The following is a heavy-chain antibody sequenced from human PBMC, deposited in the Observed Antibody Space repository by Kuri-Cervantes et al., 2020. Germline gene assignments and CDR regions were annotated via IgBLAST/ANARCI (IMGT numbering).Heavy chain of an antibody. D-gene: IGHD4-23*01. Sequence: GESLKISCTVSGFTFSSYTMSWVRLAPGKGLEWVSSLGNSHDYIHYADSVKGRFTISRDNSKNTLYLQMNNLRAEDTAVYYCARSQGDALRWLHLDYWGPGTVVTVSS. CDR3: ARSQGDALRWLHLDY. CDR1: GFTFSSYT. CDR2: LGNSHDYI. V-gene: IGHV3-21*01. J-gene: IGHJ4*02.